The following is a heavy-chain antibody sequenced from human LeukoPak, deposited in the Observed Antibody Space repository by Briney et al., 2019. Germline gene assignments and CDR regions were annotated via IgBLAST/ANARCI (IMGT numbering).Heavy chain of an antibody. J-gene: IGHJ6*03. Sequence: ASVKVSCKASGYTFTGYYMHWVRQAPGQGLEWMGWINPNSGGTNYAQKFQGRATMTRDTSISTAYMELSRLRSDDTAVYYCARQVRGVIRHYYYMDVWGKGTTVTISS. CDR1: GYTFTGYY. D-gene: IGHD3-10*01. CDR3: ARQVRGVIRHYYYMDV. V-gene: IGHV1-2*02. CDR2: INPNSGGT.